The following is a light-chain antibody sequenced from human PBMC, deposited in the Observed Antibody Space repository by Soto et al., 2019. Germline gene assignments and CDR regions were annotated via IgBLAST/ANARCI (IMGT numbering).Light chain of an antibody. Sequence: EIVLTQSPGTLSLSPGERATLSCRASQSVSSSYLAWYQQKPGQAPRLLIYGASSRATGIPHRFSGSGSGTDFTLTISRLEPEDFAVYDCPQYGSSLSITFGQGTRLEIK. V-gene: IGKV3-20*01. CDR1: QSVSSSY. J-gene: IGKJ5*01. CDR3: PQYGSSLSIT. CDR2: GAS.